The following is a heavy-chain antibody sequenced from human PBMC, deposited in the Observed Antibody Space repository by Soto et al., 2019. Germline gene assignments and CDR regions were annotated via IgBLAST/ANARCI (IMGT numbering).Heavy chain of an antibody. V-gene: IGHV1-18*01. J-gene: IGHJ4*02. CDR1: GYMFNTYG. CDR3: ARTYGSGDYFLPFEY. CDR2: ISVYNGNI. Sequence: QVQLLQSGAEVKKPGASVEVSCKASGYMFNTYGITWVRQAPGQGLEWMGWISVYNGNIDYAQKFEGRVTMTTDTSTSTAYMELKSLTSDDTAVYYCARTYGSGDYFLPFEYWGQGTSVSVSS. D-gene: IGHD3-10*01.